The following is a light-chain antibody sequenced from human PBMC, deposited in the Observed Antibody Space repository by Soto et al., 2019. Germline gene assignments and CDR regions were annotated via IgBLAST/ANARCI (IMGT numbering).Light chain of an antibody. Sequence: IVMTQSPLSLPVTPGEPASISCRSSQSLLHSNGYTYLDWYLQKPGQSPQLLIYLTSSRASGVPDRFRGSGSGTDFTLKISRVEAEDVGVYYCMQALQTPQLTFGGGTKVEIK. CDR2: LTS. CDR3: MQALQTPQLT. V-gene: IGKV2-28*01. CDR1: QSLLHSNGYTY. J-gene: IGKJ4*01.